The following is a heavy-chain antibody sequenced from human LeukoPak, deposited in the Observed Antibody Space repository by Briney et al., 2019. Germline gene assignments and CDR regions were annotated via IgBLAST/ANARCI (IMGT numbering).Heavy chain of an antibody. CDR2: IYYSGST. D-gene: IGHD6-19*01. Sequence: KPSETLSLTCTVSGGSISSYYWSWIRQPPGKRLEWIGYIYYSGSTNYNPSLKSRVTISVDTSKNQFSLKLSSVTAADTAVYYCARCTGWYLSHAFDIWGQGTMVTVSS. CDR3: ARCTGWYLSHAFDI. CDR1: GGSISSYY. V-gene: IGHV4-59*08. J-gene: IGHJ3*02.